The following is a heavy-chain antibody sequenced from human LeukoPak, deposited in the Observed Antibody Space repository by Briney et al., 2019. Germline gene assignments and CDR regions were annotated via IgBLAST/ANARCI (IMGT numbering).Heavy chain of an antibody. V-gene: IGHV4-59*12. D-gene: IGHD3-22*01. CDR3: ARDGYYYDSSGYSVFGY. CDR1: GGSISSYY. J-gene: IGHJ4*02. Sequence: SETLSLTCTVSGGSISSYYWSWIRQPPGKGLEWIGYIYYSGSTNYNPSLKSRVTISVDTSKNQFSLKLSSVTAADTAVYYCARDGYYYDSSGYSVFGYWGQGTLVTVSS. CDR2: IYYSGST.